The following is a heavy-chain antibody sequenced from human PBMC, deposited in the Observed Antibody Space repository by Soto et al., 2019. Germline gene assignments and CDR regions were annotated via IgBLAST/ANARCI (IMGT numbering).Heavy chain of an antibody. J-gene: IGHJ5*02. D-gene: IGHD3-10*01. CDR3: ARANYIGELAQRHNWFDP. CDR1: GGSISSGGYY. CDR2: IYYSGST. Sequence: LTCTVSGGSISSGGYYWSWIRQHPGKGLEWIGYIYYSGSTYYNPSLKSRVTISVDTSKNQFSLKLSSVTAADTAVYYCARANYIGELAQRHNWFDPWGQGTLVTVSS. V-gene: IGHV4-31*03.